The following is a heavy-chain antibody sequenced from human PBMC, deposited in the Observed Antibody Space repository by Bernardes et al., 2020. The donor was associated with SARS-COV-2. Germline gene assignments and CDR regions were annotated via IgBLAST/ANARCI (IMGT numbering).Heavy chain of an antibody. CDR2: ISGSGGSA. D-gene: IGHD6-19*01. J-gene: IGHJ4*02. Sequence: GGSLRLSCAASRFTFISYAMNWVRQAPGKGLEWVSGISGSGGSAYYADSVKGRFTISRDNSKNTLYLHMNSLRAEDTAVYYCARIDEVTGRDYWGQGTLVTVSS. CDR3: ARIDEVTGRDY. V-gene: IGHV3-23*01. CDR1: RFTFISYA.